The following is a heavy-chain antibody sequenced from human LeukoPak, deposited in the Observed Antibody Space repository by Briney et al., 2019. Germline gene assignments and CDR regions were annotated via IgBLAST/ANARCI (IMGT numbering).Heavy chain of an antibody. CDR3: AADIVDTAMGPFDY. CDR2: VIPIFGTA. CDR1: GYTFTGYY. D-gene: IGHD5-18*01. Sequence: GASVKVSCKASGYTFTGYYMHWVRQAPGQGLEWMGGVIPIFGTANYAQKFQGRVTITADKSTSTAYMELSSLRSEDTAVYYCAADIVDTAMGPFDYWGQGTLVTVSS. J-gene: IGHJ4*02. V-gene: IGHV1-69*06.